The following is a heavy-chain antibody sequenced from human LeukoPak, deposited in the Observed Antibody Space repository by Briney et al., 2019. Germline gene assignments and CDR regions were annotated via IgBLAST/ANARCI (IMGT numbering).Heavy chain of an antibody. J-gene: IGHJ4*02. V-gene: IGHV1-46*01. CDR1: GYTFTRYY. CDR2: INPSDGST. Sequence: ASVKLSCKASGYTFTRYYMHWVRQAPGQGLEWMGVINPSDGSTSYPQKFQGRVTMTRDTSTSTVYMQLSSLRSEDTAVYYCARDVVGATTETFDYWGQGTLVTVSS. CDR3: ARDVVGATTETFDY. D-gene: IGHD1-26*01.